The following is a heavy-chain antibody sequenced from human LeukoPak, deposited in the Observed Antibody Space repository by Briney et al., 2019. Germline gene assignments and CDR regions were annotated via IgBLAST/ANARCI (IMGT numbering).Heavy chain of an antibody. D-gene: IGHD6-13*01. CDR3: VKEARYSSSWYY. CDR1: GFAFSSYG. J-gene: IGHJ4*02. CDR2: IRYDGSNK. Sequence: PGGSLRLSCAATGFAFSSYGMHWVRQVPGKGLEWVAFIRYDGSNKYYADSVKGRFTISRDNSKNTLYLQMNSLRAEDTAVYYCVKEARYSSSWYYWGQGTLVTVSS. V-gene: IGHV3-30*02.